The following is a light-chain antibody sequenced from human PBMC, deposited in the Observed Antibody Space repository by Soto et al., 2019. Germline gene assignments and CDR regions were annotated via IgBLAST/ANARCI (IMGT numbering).Light chain of an antibody. CDR1: HSVSSSY. CDR2: GAS. J-gene: IGKJ2*03. Sequence: EIVWTQSPGTLSLSPGERATLSCRASHSVSSSYLAWYQQKPGQAPRLLIYGASSRATGIPDRFSGSGSGTDFTLTISRLEPEDFEVYYCQQYGSSPCFGQGNTLEIK. CDR3: QQYGSSPC. V-gene: IGKV3-20*01.